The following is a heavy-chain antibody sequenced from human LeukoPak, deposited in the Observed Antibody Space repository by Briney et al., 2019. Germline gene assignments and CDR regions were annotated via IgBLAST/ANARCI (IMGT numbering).Heavy chain of an antibody. CDR2: IYYSGST. V-gene: IGHV4-39*07. Sequence: PSETLSLTCTVSGGSISSSSYYWGWIRQPPGKGLEWIGSIYYSGSTYYNPSLKSRVTISVDTSKNQFSLKLSSVTAADTAVYYCARGGYSYGWYYFDYWGQGTLVTASS. CDR3: ARGGYSYGWYYFDY. D-gene: IGHD5-18*01. J-gene: IGHJ4*02. CDR1: GGSISSSSYY.